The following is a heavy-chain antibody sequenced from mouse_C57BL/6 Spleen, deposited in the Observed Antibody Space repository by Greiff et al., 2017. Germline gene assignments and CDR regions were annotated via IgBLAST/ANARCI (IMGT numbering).Heavy chain of an antibody. D-gene: IGHD1-1*01. CDR2: IRSKSSNYAT. Sequence: DVMLVESGGGLVQPKGSLKLSCAASGFTFNTYAMHWVRQAPGKGLEWVARIRSKSSNYATYYADSVKDRFTISRDDSQSMLYLQMNNLKTEDTAMYYGVRDPGSRNYFDYWGQGTTLTVSS. V-gene: IGHV10-3*01. CDR1: GFTFNTYA. J-gene: IGHJ2*01. CDR3: VRDPGSRNYFDY.